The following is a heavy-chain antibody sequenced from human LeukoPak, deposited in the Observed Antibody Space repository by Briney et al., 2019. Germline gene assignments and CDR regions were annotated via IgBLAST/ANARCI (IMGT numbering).Heavy chain of an antibody. CDR2: IYSGGST. Sequence: PGGSLRLSCAASGFTVSSNYMSWVRQAPGKGLEWVSVIYSGGSTYYADSVKGRFTISRDNSKNTLYLQMSSLRAEDTAVYYCAQDFYGSGSYDYWGQGTLVTVSS. CDR1: GFTVSSNY. CDR3: AQDFYGSGSYDY. V-gene: IGHV3-66*01. J-gene: IGHJ4*02. D-gene: IGHD3-10*01.